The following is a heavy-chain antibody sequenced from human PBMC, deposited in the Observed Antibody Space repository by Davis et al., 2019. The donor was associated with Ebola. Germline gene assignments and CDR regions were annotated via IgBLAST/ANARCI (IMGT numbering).Heavy chain of an antibody. J-gene: IGHJ3*02. Sequence: ASVKLSCKASGYTFTGYYIHWVRQAPGQGLEWMGWINPNSGGTNYAQKFQGRVTMTRDTSISTAYMELSSLRSDDTAVYYCARARGGTEYDAFDIWGQGTMVTVSS. CDR3: ARARGGTEYDAFDI. V-gene: IGHV1-2*02. CDR2: INPNSGGT. D-gene: IGHD2-8*02. CDR1: GYTFTGYY.